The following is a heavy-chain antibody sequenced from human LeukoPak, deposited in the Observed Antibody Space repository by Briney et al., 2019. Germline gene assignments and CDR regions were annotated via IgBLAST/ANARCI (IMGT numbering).Heavy chain of an antibody. CDR2: IYYSGST. J-gene: IGHJ4*02. D-gene: IGHD6-13*01. CDR1: GGSISSSSYY. V-gene: IGHV4-39*01. CDR3: ARHRYSGSWFDY. Sequence: SETLSLTCTVSGGSISSSSYYWGWIRQPPGKGLEWSGSIYYSGSTYYNPSLKSRVTISVDTSKNQFSLKLSSVTAADTAVYYCARHRYSGSWFDYWGQGTLVTVSS.